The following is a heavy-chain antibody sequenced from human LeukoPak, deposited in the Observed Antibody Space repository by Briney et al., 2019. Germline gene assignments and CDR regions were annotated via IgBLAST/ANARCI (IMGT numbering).Heavy chain of an antibody. CDR1: GYTFTSYD. CDR2: MNHKSGNT. J-gene: IGHJ4*02. D-gene: IGHD2-15*01. Sequence: ASVKVSCKASGYTFTSYDINWVRQASGQGLEWMGWMNHKSGNTGYAQKLQGRVTMTRTTSISTAYMELSSLRSEDTAVYYCARFSYCSGGSCYFDYWGQGALVTVSS. V-gene: IGHV1-8*01. CDR3: ARFSYCSGGSCYFDY.